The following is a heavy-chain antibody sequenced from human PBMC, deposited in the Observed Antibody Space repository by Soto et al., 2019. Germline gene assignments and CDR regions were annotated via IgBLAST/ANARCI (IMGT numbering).Heavy chain of an antibody. CDR1: GFTFSSYA. CDR2: ISGSGGST. D-gene: IGHD2-15*01. Sequence: GGSLRLSCTASGFTFSSYAMNWVRQVPGKGLEWVSGISGSGGSTYYADSVKGRFTFSRDISKNTLYLQMNSLRAEDTAEYYCAQDLSRGGSGLYGMDVWGQGTMVTVSS. V-gene: IGHV3-23*01. CDR3: AQDLSRGGSGLYGMDV. J-gene: IGHJ6*02.